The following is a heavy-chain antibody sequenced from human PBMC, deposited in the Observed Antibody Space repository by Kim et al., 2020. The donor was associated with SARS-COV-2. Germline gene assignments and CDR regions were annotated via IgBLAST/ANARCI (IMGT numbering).Heavy chain of an antibody. J-gene: IGHJ3*02. CDR2: IRSKANSYAS. V-gene: IGHV3-73*01. CDR1: GFIFTDSA. D-gene: IGHD3-10*01. CDR3: TRVPPGPGSYYDAFDI. Sequence: GGSLRLSCAASGFIFTDSAMHWVRQASGKGLEWVGRIRSKANSYASAYAASLKGRFTISRDDSKNTAYLQLNSLATEDTDVYYCTRVPPGPGSYYDAFDIWGEGTMVTVSS.